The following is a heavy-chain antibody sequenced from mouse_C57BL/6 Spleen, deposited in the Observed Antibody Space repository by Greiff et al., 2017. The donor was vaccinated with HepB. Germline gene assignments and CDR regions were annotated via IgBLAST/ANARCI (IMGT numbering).Heavy chain of an antibody. V-gene: IGHV1-22*01. CDR3: ARGDYDLYYAMDY. J-gene: IGHJ4*01. CDR1: GYTFTDYN. Sequence: EVQLQQSGPELVKPGASVKMSCKASGYTFTDYNMHWVKQSHGKSLEWIGYINPNNGGTSYNQKFKGKATLTVNKSSSTAYMALRSLTSEDSAVYYCARGDYDLYYAMDYWGQGTSVTVSS. D-gene: IGHD2-4*01. CDR2: INPNNGGT.